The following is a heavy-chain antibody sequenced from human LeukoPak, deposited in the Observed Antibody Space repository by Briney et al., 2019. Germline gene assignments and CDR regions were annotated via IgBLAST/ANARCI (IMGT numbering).Heavy chain of an antibody. CDR2: INHSGGT. J-gene: IGHJ3*02. Sequence: SETLSLTCAVYGGSFSGYYWSWIRQPPGKGLEWIGEINHSGGTNYNPSLKSRVTISVDTSKNQFSLKLSSVTAADTAVYYCARGSRTWNPDAFDIWGQGTMVTVSS. CDR1: GGSFSGYY. D-gene: IGHD1-1*01. V-gene: IGHV4-34*01. CDR3: ARGSRTWNPDAFDI.